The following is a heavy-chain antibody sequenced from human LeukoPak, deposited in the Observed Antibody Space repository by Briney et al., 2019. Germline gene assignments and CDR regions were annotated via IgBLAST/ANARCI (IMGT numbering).Heavy chain of an antibody. D-gene: IGHD6-13*01. V-gene: IGHV4-34*01. CDR3: ARAGGSSWYAEYFQH. CDR2: IYYSGST. Sequence: SETLSLTCAVYGGSFSGYYWGWIRQPPGKGLEWIGSIYYSGSTYYNPSLKSRVTMSVDTSKNQFSLKLSSVTAADTAVYYCARAGGSSWYAEYFQHWGQGTLVTVSS. J-gene: IGHJ1*01. CDR1: GGSFSGYY.